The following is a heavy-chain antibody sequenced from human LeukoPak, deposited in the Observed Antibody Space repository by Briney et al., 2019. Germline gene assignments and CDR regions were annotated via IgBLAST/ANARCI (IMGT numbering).Heavy chain of an antibody. Sequence: GGSLRLSCAASGFTFSDYYMSWIRQAPGKGLEWVSYISSSSSYTNYADSVKGRFTISRDNAKNSLYLQMNSLRAEDTALYYCAKDLGRVSFGELSYYYGMDVWGQGTTVTVSS. D-gene: IGHD3-10*01. CDR2: ISSSSSYT. V-gene: IGHV3-11*05. J-gene: IGHJ6*02. CDR1: GFTFSDYY. CDR3: AKDLGRVSFGELSYYYGMDV.